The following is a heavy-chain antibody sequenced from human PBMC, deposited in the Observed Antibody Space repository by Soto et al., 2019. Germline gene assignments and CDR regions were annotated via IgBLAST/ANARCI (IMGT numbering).Heavy chain of an antibody. CDR3: ARFRSNSGTRFYFDY. J-gene: IGHJ4*02. V-gene: IGHV3-11*05. CDR1: GFTFSNNY. CDR2: ISGGSDYI. Sequence: QVHLVESGGGLVEPGGSLILSCVVSGFTFSNNYMTWIRQAPGKGLEWVSYISGGSDYIHYADSVKGRFTISRDNAKNSLYLQMSSLRAEDTAVYYCARFRSNSGTRFYFDYWGQGTLVTVSS. D-gene: IGHD3-10*01.